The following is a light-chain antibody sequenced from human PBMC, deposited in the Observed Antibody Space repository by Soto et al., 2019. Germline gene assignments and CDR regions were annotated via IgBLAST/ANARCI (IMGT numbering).Light chain of an antibody. CDR2: GAS. CDR1: QSVFNNH. V-gene: IGKV3-20*01. CDR3: QQYGSSPTT. Sequence: EIVWTQYPGTLSLSPGERDTLSCRASQSVFNNHIGWYQQKPGQAPRRLIFGASFRATGITDRFSGSGSGTDFTLTISRLEPEDFAVYYCQQYGSSPTTVGQGTKVEIK. J-gene: IGKJ1*01.